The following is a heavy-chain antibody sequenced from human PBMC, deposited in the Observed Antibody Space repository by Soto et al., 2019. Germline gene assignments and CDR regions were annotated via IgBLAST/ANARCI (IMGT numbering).Heavy chain of an antibody. Sequence: GASLKISCKASGYSFTSYWIGWVRQMPGKGLELMGIIYPEDSDTRYSPSFRGQVTISADKSISTAYLPWSSLRASDTAMYYCARPFDTSNWYDFWGQGTLVTVSS. CDR1: GYSFTSYW. CDR3: ARPFDTSNWYDF. J-gene: IGHJ5*01. CDR2: IYPEDSDT. V-gene: IGHV5-51*01. D-gene: IGHD2-2*01.